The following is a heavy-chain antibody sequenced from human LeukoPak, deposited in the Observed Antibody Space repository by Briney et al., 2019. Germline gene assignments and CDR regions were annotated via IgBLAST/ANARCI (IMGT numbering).Heavy chain of an antibody. CDR1: GYTFTGYY. Sequence: ASVKVSCKASGYTFTGYYMHWVRQAPGQRLEWMGWINPNSGGTNYAQKFQGRVTMTRDTSISTAYMELSRLRSDDTAVYYCARDLLFDLYGMDVWGQGTTVTVSS. CDR3: ARDLLFDLYGMDV. J-gene: IGHJ6*02. D-gene: IGHD3-10*01. CDR2: INPNSGGT. V-gene: IGHV1-2*02.